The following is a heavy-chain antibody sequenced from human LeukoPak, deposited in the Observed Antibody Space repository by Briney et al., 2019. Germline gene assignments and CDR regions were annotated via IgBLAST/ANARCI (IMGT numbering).Heavy chain of an antibody. J-gene: IGHJ5*02. CDR1: GFTFSSSW. CDR3: ARDGPYSTSSTHPP. Sequence: GGSLRLSCAASGFTFSSSWMSWVRQAPGRGLEWVANIKQDGSEKYYVGSVKGRFTISRDNAKNSLYLQMDSLRAEDTAVYYCARDGPYSTSSTHPPWGQGTLVTVSS. D-gene: IGHD6-6*01. CDR2: IKQDGSEK. V-gene: IGHV3-7*03.